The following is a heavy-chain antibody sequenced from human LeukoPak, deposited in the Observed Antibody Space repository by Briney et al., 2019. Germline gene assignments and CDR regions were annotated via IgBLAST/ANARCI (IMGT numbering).Heavy chain of an antibody. CDR2: ISNSETTM. Sequence: PGGSLRLSCAASGFTFSTYDMNWVRQAPGKGLEWVSFISNSETTMYYADSVKGRFTISRDNVKNSVYLQMNNLRAEDTAVYYCARDWVARGGDYMDVWGKGTTVTISS. CDR3: ARDWVARGGDYMDV. V-gene: IGHV3-48*03. J-gene: IGHJ6*03. CDR1: GFTFSTYD. D-gene: IGHD2-15*01.